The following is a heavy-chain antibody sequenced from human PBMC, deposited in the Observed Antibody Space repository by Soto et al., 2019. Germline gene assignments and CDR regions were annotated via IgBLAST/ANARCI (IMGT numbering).Heavy chain of an antibody. V-gene: IGHV3-23*01. Sequence: EVQLLESGGGLVQPGGSLRLSCEASAFTISRYAMSWVRQAPGKGLEWVSAISDSGDTTHYADSVKGRFTISRDTSKSTLYLQMNTLRAEDTAVYYCAEDKPGTTSFDDWGQGTLVIVSS. CDR3: AEDKPGTTSFDD. D-gene: IGHD1-1*01. CDR1: AFTISRYA. J-gene: IGHJ4*02. CDR2: ISDSGDTT.